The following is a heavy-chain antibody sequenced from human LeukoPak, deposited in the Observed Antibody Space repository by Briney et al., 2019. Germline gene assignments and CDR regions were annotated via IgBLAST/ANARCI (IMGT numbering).Heavy chain of an antibody. J-gene: IGHJ3*02. V-gene: IGHV1-18*01. CDR1: GHTFTGYG. CDR2: ISAYNGNT. Sequence: ASVKVSCKASGHTFTGYGISWVRQAPGQGLEWMGWISAYNGNTNYAQKLQGRVTMTTDTSTSTAYMELRSLRSDDTAVYYCARVEPQDDAFDIWGQGTMVTVSS. CDR3: ARVEPQDDAFDI. D-gene: IGHD1-14*01.